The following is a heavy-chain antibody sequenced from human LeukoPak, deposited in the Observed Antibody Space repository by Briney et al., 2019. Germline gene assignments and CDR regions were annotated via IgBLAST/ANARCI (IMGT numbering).Heavy chain of an antibody. V-gene: IGHV4-59*01. J-gene: IGHJ4*02. CDR3: ARPSHEYYYGSGTTDYFDY. D-gene: IGHD3-10*01. CDR2: IYYSGST. Sequence: SETLSLTCTVSGGSISSYYWSWIRQPPGKGLEWIGYIYYSGSTNYNPSLKSRVTISVDTSKNQFSLKLSSVTAADTAVYYCARPSHEYYYGSGTTDYFDYWGQGTLVTVSS. CDR1: GGSISSYY.